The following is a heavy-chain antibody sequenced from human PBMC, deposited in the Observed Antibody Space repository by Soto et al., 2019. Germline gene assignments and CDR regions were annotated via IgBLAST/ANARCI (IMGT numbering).Heavy chain of an antibody. J-gene: IGHJ4*02. D-gene: IGHD1-1*01. CDR3: ARGRNGAGGDYFDY. Sequence: PSETLSLTCTVSGGSISGADYYWSWIRQPPGKGLYWIGYIYYSGSTYYNPSLKSRVTISVDTSKNQFSLKLSSVTAADTAVYYCARGRNGAGGDYFDYWGQGTLVTVSS. CDR2: IYYSGST. V-gene: IGHV4-30-4*01. CDR1: GGSISGADYY.